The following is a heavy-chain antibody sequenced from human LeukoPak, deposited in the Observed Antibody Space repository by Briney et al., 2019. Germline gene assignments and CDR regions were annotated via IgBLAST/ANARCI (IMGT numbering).Heavy chain of an antibody. Sequence: PSETLSLTCTVSGGSIGSYYWSWIRQPPGKGLEWIGYIYYSGSTNYNPSLKSRVTISVATSKNQFSLKLSSVTAADTAVYYCARHDYYGSGSYYNALNDNWFDPWGQGTLVTVSS. CDR1: GGSIGSYY. D-gene: IGHD3-10*01. CDR3: ARHDYYGSGSYYNALNDNWFDP. CDR2: IYYSGST. V-gene: IGHV4-59*08. J-gene: IGHJ5*02.